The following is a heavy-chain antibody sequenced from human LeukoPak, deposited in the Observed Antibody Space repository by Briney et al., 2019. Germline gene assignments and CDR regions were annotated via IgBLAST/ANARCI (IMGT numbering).Heavy chain of an antibody. CDR1: GGSISSGGYY. CDR2: IYYSGST. V-gene: IGHV4-31*03. J-gene: IGHJ4*02. D-gene: IGHD2-15*01. CDR3: AGSVVVAATCDY. Sequence: SETLSLTCTVSGGSISSGGYYWSWIRQHPGKGLECIGYIYYSGSTYYNPSLKSRVTISVDTSKNQFSVKLSSVTAADTAVYYCAGSVVVAATCDYWGQGTLVTVSS.